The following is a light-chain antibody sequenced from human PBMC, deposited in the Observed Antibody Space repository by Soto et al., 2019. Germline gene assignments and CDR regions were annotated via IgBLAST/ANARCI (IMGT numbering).Light chain of an antibody. Sequence: DSVITQFPDSLALSLGERATINCKCSRSVLYKSNNKNHLAWYQQKPGQPPQLIIYWASTRESGVPERFSGSGSGTDFTLTISSLEAEDVAFYWCQQYFDVPFTFGGGTKVDIK. V-gene: IGKV4-1*01. CDR2: WAS. J-gene: IGKJ4*01. CDR1: RSVLYKSNNKNH. CDR3: QQYFDVPFT.